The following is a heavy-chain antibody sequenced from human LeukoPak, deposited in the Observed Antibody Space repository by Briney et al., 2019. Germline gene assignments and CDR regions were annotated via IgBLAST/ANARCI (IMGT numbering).Heavy chain of an antibody. J-gene: IGHJ4*02. Sequence: GESLQIYGKCSGSNFTRYWMSGVRQMPGKGLEWMGRIDPSDSYTNYSPSFQGHVTISADKSISTSYLLWSSLKASDPDMYYWARHKGYQLASYWGQGTLVTVSS. CDR3: ARHKGYQLASY. CDR1: GSNFTRYW. D-gene: IGHD2-2*01. V-gene: IGHV5-10-1*01. CDR2: IDPSDSYT.